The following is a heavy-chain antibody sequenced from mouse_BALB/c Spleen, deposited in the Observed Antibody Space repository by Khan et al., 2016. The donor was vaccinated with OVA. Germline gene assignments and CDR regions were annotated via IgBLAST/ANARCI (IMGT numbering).Heavy chain of an antibody. J-gene: IGHJ3*01. V-gene: IGHV1S135*01. CDR1: GYSFTSYY. CDR2: IDPFNVDT. CDR3: ARHGIATWFAY. Sequence: VQLQQSGPELLKPGASVKISCKASGYSFTSYYIHWVKQSHGRSLEWIGYIDPFNVDTTPNQKFKDKATLTVDKSSSTAYIHLTSLTSEDSAVYYCARHGIATWFAYWGQGTLVTVSA. D-gene: IGHD4-1*01.